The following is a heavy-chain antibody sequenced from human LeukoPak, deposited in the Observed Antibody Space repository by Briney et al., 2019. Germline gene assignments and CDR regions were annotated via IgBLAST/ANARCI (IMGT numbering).Heavy chain of an antibody. CDR3: ARVPYGSGTYYFDC. J-gene: IGHJ4*02. CDR2: ISCSGSP. Sequence: SETLSLTCTVSGGSINSGDSYWSWIRQPPGKSLEWIGYISCSGSPYYNPSLRGRVAISGDTSENQFFLRLGSVTAADTAVYYCARVPYGSGTYYFDCWGQGILVTVSS. D-gene: IGHD3-10*01. CDR1: GGSINSGDSY. V-gene: IGHV4-30-4*01.